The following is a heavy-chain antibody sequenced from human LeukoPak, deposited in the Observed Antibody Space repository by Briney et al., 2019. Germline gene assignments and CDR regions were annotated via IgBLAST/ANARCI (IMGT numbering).Heavy chain of an antibody. CDR3: ARDPAYGSGRSNWFDP. D-gene: IGHD3-10*01. V-gene: IGHV1-8*01. J-gene: IGHJ5*02. CDR1: GYTFTSYD. Sequence: ASVKVTCKASGYTFTSYDINWVRQATGQWLEWMGWMNPNSGNTGYAQKFQGRVTMTRNTSISTAYMELSSLRSEDTAVYYCARDPAYGSGRSNWFDPWGQGTLVTVSS. CDR2: MNPNSGNT.